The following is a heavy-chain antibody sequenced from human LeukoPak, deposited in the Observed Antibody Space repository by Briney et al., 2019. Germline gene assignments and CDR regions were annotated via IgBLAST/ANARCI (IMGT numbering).Heavy chain of an antibody. J-gene: IGHJ4*02. D-gene: IGHD3-10*01. CDR1: GFTLGDYG. CDR2: MRSKAYGGTT. V-gene: IGHV3-49*04. Sequence: GGSLRLSCTGSGFTLGDYGMSWVRQAPGKGLEWVGFMRSKAYGGTTEYAASVKGRFTVSRDDSKSIAYLQMNSLKTEDTAVYYCARTGETMVRGGIIGFPIDYWGQGTLVTVSS. CDR3: ARTGETMVRGGIIGFPIDY.